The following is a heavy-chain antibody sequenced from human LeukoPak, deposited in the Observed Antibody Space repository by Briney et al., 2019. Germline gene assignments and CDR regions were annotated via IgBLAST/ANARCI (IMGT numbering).Heavy chain of an antibody. CDR1: GFTFDDYA. CDR3: AKDIYGDYYAVLDY. D-gene: IGHD4-17*01. CDR2: ISWNSGSI. Sequence: PGGSLRLSCAASGFTFDDYAMHWVRQAPGKGLGWVSGISWNSGSIGYADSVKGRFTISRDNAKNSLYLQMNSLRAEDTALYYCAKDIYGDYYAVLDYWGQGTLVTVSS. V-gene: IGHV3-9*01. J-gene: IGHJ4*02.